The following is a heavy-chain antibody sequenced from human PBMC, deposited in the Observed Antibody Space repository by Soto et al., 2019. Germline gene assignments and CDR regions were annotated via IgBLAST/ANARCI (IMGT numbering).Heavy chain of an antibody. CDR3: ARHTYGAGTIVYGMDV. V-gene: IGHV4-39*01. J-gene: IGHJ6*02. CDR1: GGSISSSSYY. CDR2: IYYSGST. Sequence: SETLSLTCTVSGGSISSSSYYWGWIRHPPGKGLEWIGSIYYSGSTYDNPSLKSRVTISVDTSRNQFSLKLSSVTAADTAVYYCARHTYGAGTIVYGMDVWGQGTTVTVSS. D-gene: IGHD3-10*01.